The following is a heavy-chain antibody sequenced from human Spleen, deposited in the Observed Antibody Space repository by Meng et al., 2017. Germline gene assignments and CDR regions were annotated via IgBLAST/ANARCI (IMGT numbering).Heavy chain of an antibody. Sequence: QVHLVQSGAEVKKPGASVKVSCKASGYTFTNYVINWVRQATGQGLEWMGWLKPNSGDTRYASKFQGRVTMTRKTPIATAYMELCSLRADDTVVYYCASGLMREERDPWFDPWGQGTLVTVSS. CDR1: GYTFTNYV. CDR3: ASGLMREERDPWFDP. J-gene: IGHJ5*02. V-gene: IGHV1-8*01. D-gene: IGHD3-16*01. CDR2: LKPNSGDT.